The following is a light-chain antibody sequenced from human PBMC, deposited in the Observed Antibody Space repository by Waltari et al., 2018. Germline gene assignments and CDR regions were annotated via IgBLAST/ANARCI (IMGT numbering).Light chain of an antibody. CDR3: MIFHGNAWV. Sequence: QAVLTQPSSLSASPGASASLTCTLRSGINVGAYRIYWYQQKPGSPPQYLLRYKSDSDKGLGSGVPISFPGSKDASANAGILLISGLQSDDEADYYCMIFHGNAWVFGGGTKLTVL. CDR1: SGINVGAYR. J-gene: IGLJ2*01. CDR2: YKSDSDK. V-gene: IGLV5-45*03.